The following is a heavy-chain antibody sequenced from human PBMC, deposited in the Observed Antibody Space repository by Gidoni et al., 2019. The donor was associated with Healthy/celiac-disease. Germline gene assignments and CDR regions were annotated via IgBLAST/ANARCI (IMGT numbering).Heavy chain of an antibody. Sequence: QVQLQESGPGLVKPSETLSLTCTVSGGSISSSSWSWIRQPPGKGLEWIGYLYYSGSTNYNPSLKSRVTISVDTSKNQFSLKLSSVTAADTAVYYCARGGLQQLGYWGQGTLVTVSS. CDR1: GGSISSSS. D-gene: IGHD6-13*01. CDR2: LYYSGST. CDR3: ARGGLQQLGY. V-gene: IGHV4-59*01. J-gene: IGHJ4*02.